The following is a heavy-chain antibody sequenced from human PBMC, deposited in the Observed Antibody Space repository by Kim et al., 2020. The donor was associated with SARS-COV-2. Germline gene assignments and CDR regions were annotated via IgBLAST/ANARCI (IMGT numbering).Heavy chain of an antibody. CDR3: ARGSFQQGFDP. CDR2: IKSDGSDT. Sequence: GGSLRLSCEASGFTFSSYWMNWVRQGPGKGLVWVSRIKSDGSDTHYADSVKGRFTISRDNAKNTLHLQLNSLGVEDTAIYYCARGSFQQGFDPWGQGTLATASS. V-gene: IGHV3-74*01. J-gene: IGHJ5*02. D-gene: IGHD6-13*01. CDR1: GFTFSSYW.